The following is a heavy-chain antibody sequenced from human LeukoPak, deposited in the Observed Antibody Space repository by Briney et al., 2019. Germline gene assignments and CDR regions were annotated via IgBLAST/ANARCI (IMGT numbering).Heavy chain of an antibody. CDR2: IYYSGST. V-gene: IGHV4-31*03. CDR1: GGSISSGGYY. D-gene: IGHD3-16*01. Sequence: SQTLSLTCTVSGGSISSGGYYWSWIRQHPGKGLEWIGYIYYSGSTYYNPSLKSRVTISVDMSKNQFSLKLSSVTAADTAVYYCASSRWRWGYFDYWGQGTLVTVSS. J-gene: IGHJ4*02. CDR3: ASSRWRWGYFDY.